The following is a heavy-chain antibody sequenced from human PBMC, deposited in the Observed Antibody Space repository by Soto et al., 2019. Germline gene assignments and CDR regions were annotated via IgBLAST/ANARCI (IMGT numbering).Heavy chain of an antibody. D-gene: IGHD6-6*01. CDR3: AKVWGGIGDRPAFEY. Sequence: PGGSLRLSCAASGFTFSSYGMHWVRQAPGKGLEWVAVISYDGSNKYYADSVKGRFTISRDNSKNTLYLQMNSLRAEDTAVYYCAKVWGGIGDRPAFEYWGQGTLVTVSS. J-gene: IGHJ4*02. CDR1: GFTFSSYG. CDR2: ISYDGSNK. V-gene: IGHV3-30*18.